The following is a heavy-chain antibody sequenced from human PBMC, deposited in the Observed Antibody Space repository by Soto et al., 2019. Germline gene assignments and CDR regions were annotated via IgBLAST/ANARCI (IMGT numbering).Heavy chain of an antibody. V-gene: IGHV3-23*01. CDR1: GFSFDNYP. D-gene: IGHD3-3*01. CDR3: VKQAPFVVLEKTRSPGVDV. J-gene: IGHJ6*02. CDR2: IDDTGAGT. Sequence: EVQLLESGGGLVQPGGSLRLSCTASGFSFDNYPMSWVRQAPGEGLQWVATIDDTGAGTYYADSVKGRFTISRDNSKDTLYLQMSRLRADDTAVDHCVKQAPFVVLEKTRSPGVDVWGQGTTVTVSS.